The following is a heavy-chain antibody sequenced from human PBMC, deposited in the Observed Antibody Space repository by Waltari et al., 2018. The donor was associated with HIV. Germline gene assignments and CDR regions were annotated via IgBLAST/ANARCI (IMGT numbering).Heavy chain of an antibody. V-gene: IGHV4-59*01. CDR3: ASEITTWFDP. CDR2: IYYSGST. J-gene: IGHJ5*02. D-gene: IGHD1-1*01. CDR1: GGSISSYY. Sequence: QVQLQESGPGLVKPSETLSLTCTVSGGSISSYYWSWIRQPPGKGLEWIGYIYYSGSTNYNPSLKSRVTISVDTSKNQFSLKLSAVTAADTAVYYCASEITTWFDPWGQGTLLTVSS.